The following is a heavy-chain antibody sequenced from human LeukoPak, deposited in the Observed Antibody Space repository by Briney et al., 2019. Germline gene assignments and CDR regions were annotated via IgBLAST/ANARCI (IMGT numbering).Heavy chain of an antibody. V-gene: IGHV3-23*01. Sequence: GGSLRLSCAASGFTFSSYDMSWVRQAPGKGLEWVSAISGSGGSTYYADSVKGRFTISRDNSKNTLYLQMNSLRAEDTAVYYCAKDIRVVVVAATSFDYWGQGTLVTVSS. CDR1: GFTFSSYD. CDR3: AKDIRVVVVAATSFDY. D-gene: IGHD2-15*01. J-gene: IGHJ4*02. CDR2: ISGSGGST.